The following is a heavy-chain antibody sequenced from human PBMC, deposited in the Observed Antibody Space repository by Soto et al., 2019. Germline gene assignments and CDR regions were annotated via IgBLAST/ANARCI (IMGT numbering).Heavy chain of an antibody. J-gene: IGHJ6*02. CDR1: GYTFTGCY. Sequence: ASVNVSCKSSGYTFTGCYIHWVRQAPGQGLECMGWINPNSGGTNYAQKFQGRVTMTRDTSISTAYMELSRLRSDDTAVYYCAGHGGVLRFLEWYPPPYYYYGMDVWGQGTTVTVS. CDR2: INPNSGGT. V-gene: IGHV1-2*02. CDR3: AGHGGVLRFLEWYPPPYYYYGMDV. D-gene: IGHD3-3*01.